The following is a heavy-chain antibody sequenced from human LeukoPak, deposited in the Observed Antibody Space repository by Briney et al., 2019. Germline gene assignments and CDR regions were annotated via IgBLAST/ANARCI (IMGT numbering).Heavy chain of an antibody. Sequence: GESLQISCKGSGYSFTNFWIGWVHQMPGKGLEWMGVISPGDSGIRYSPSFQGQVTISVDKSISTAYLQWSSLKASDSAMYYCAAGGASAPWGQGTLVTVSS. CDR2: ISPGDSGI. J-gene: IGHJ5*02. V-gene: IGHV5-51*07. D-gene: IGHD3-16*01. CDR1: GYSFTNFW. CDR3: AAGGASAP.